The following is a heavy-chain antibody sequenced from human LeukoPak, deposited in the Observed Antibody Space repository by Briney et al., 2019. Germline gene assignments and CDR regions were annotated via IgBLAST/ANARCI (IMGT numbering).Heavy chain of an antibody. J-gene: IGHJ4*02. Sequence: PGGSLRLSCAASGFTFSSYWMSWVRQAPGNGLEWVANIKQDGSEKYYVDSVKGRFTISRDNAKNSLYLQMNSLRAEDTAVYYCARDRNHDSSGFDYWGQGTLVTVSS. D-gene: IGHD3-22*01. CDR2: IKQDGSEK. CDR3: ARDRNHDSSGFDY. V-gene: IGHV3-7*01. CDR1: GFTFSSYW.